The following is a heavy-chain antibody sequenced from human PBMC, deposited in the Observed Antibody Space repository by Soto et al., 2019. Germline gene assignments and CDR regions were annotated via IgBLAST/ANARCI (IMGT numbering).Heavy chain of an antibody. Sequence: GASVKVSCKASGGTFNNYAISGVPQAPGQGLEWMGGIIPIFGTTNYAQKFQCRVTISADESTSRGFIELSNLRSEETVFYYCARPLSHYCDRCAERAFEIWGQGTMVTVSS. CDR1: GGTFNNYA. J-gene: IGHJ3*02. CDR2: IIPIFGTT. D-gene: IGHD3-22*01. CDR3: ARPLSHYCDRCAERAFEI. V-gene: IGHV1-69*13.